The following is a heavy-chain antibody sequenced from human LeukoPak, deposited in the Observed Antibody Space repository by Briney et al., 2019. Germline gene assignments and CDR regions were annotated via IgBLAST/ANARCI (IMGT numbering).Heavy chain of an antibody. V-gene: IGHV4-39*01. J-gene: IGHJ4*02. D-gene: IGHD3-16*02. Sequence: PSETLSLTCAVFGGSFSGYHWSWIRQPPGKGLEWIGSIYYSGSTYYNPSLKSRVTISVDTSKNQFSLKLSSVTAADTAVYYCARHPGQYVWGSYRPYGHFDYWGQGTLVTVSS. CDR3: ARHPGQYVWGSYRPYGHFDY. CDR2: IYYSGST. CDR1: GGSFSGYH.